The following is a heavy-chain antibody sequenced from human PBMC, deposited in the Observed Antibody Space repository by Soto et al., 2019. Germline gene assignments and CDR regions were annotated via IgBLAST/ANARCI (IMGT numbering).Heavy chain of an antibody. D-gene: IGHD3-22*01. V-gene: IGHV5-10-1*01. CDR2: IDPSDSQT. J-gene: IGHJ4*02. CDR3: ARQIYDSDTGPNFQYYFDS. Sequence: GESLKISCKGSGYSFAVYWITGVRQKPGKGLEWMGRIDPSDSQTYYSPSFRGHVTISATKSITTVFLQWSSLSASDTAMYYCARQIYDSDTGPNFQYYFDSWGQGTPVTVSS. CDR1: GYSFAVYW.